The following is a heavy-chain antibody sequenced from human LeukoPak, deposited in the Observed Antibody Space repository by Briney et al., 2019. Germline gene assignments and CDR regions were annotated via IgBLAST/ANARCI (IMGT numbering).Heavy chain of an antibody. CDR1: GGSISSYY. CDR2: IYTSGST. D-gene: IGHD3-3*01. Sequence: SETLSLTCTVSGGSISSYYWSWIRQPAGKGLEWIGRIYTSGSTNYNPSLKSRVTMSVDTSKNQFSLKLSSVTAADTAVYYCARESIFGVVIIDYYMDVWGKGTTVTVSS. V-gene: IGHV4-4*07. J-gene: IGHJ6*03. CDR3: ARESIFGVVIIDYYMDV.